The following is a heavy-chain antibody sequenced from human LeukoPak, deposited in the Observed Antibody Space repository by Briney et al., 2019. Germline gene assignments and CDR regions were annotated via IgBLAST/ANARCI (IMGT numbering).Heavy chain of an antibody. Sequence: GASVKVSCKASGHTFTAYYMHWVRQAPGQGLEWMGWINSNSGGSNYAQKFQGRVTMTRDTSISTVYMDLSRLRSDDTAVYYCARDRDILGSTFFDKWGQGTLVTVTS. CDR3: ARDRDILGSTFFDK. CDR2: INSNSGGS. D-gene: IGHD5-12*01. J-gene: IGHJ4*02. V-gene: IGHV1-2*02. CDR1: GHTFTAYY.